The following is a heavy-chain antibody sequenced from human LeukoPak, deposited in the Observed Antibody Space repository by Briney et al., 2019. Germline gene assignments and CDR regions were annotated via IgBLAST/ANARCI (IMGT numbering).Heavy chain of an antibody. CDR2: VNRDGSET. CDR1: GFTFSGNW. CDR3: ARNNGMDV. V-gene: IGHV3-7*03. J-gene: IGHJ6*02. Sequence: GGSLRLSCAASGFTFSGNWMTWVRQVPGRGPEWVANVNRDGSETYYLDSVKGRFTISKDNAKNSLYLQMNSLRAEDTALYHCARNNGMDVWGQGTTVIVSS.